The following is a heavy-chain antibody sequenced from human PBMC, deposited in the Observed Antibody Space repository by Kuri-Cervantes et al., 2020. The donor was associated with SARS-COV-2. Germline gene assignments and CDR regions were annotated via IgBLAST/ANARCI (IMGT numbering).Heavy chain of an antibody. CDR1: GGTFSSYS. V-gene: IGHV1-69*13. Sequence: SVKVSCKASGGTFSSYSVNWVRQAPGRGLEWMGRIIPTFDTATYAQKFQGRVTFTADESSSTAYMEVNSLTSEDTAVYSCARSQGYCTANSCSWNWFDPWGQGTLVTVSS. J-gene: IGHJ5*02. D-gene: IGHD2-8*02. CDR2: IIPTFDTA. CDR3: ARSQGYCTANSCSWNWFDP.